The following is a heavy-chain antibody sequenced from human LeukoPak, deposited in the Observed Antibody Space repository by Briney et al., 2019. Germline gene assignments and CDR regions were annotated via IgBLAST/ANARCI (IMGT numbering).Heavy chain of an antibody. CDR2: MNPNSGNT. D-gene: IGHD3-22*01. V-gene: IGHV1-8*03. CDR3: ARGPFYDSSGYYFDY. CDR1: GYTFTSYD. J-gene: IGHJ4*02. Sequence: ASLKVSCKASGYTFTSYDINWVRQATGQGLEWMGWMNPNSGNTGYAQKFQGRVTITSNTSISTAYMELSSLRSEDTAVYYCARGPFYDSSGYYFDYWGQGTLVTVSS.